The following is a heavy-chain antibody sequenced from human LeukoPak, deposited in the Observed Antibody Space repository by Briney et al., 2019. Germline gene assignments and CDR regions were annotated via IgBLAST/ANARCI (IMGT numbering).Heavy chain of an antibody. Sequence: GGSLRLSCAASGFTFSDYWMSWVRQTPGKGLEWVANIKKDGSEKSYVDSVKGRFTISRDNAQNSLYLQMNSLTTEDTAVYYRPKKTNISVAAARDYWGQGTLVTVSS. CDR1: GFTFSDYW. CDR2: IKKDGSEK. D-gene: IGHD2-15*01. V-gene: IGHV3-7*01. CDR3: PKKTNISVAAARDY. J-gene: IGHJ4*02.